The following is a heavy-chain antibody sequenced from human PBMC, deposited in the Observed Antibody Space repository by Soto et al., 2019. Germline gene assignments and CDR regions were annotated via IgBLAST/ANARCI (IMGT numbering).Heavy chain of an antibody. V-gene: IGHV3-11*01. CDR2: VSSDGSPM. CDR3: ARYCRSRRCVLYPYYPGMDV. J-gene: IGHJ6*02. Sequence: PGGSLRLSYAASGFTFSDYYMSWIRQAPGKGLEWISYVSSDGSPMYYADSVKGRFTISRDNAKKSLYLQMNSLRAEDTAVYYCARYCRSRRCVLYPYYPGMDVWGRGTTVTVSS. CDR1: GFTFSDYY. D-gene: IGHD2-2*01.